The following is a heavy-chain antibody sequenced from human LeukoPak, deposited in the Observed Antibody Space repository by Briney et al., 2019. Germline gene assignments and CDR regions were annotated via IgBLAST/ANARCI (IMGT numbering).Heavy chain of an antibody. V-gene: IGHV3-21*01. D-gene: IGHD4-17*01. Sequence: PGGSLRLSCAASRFTFSSYSMNWVRQAPGKGREGVSSISSSSSYIYYADSVKGRFTISRDNAKNSLYLQMNSLRAEDTAVYYCARHDYGDYVPDYWGQGTLVTVSS. J-gene: IGHJ4*02. CDR1: RFTFSSYS. CDR2: ISSSSSYI. CDR3: ARHDYGDYVPDY.